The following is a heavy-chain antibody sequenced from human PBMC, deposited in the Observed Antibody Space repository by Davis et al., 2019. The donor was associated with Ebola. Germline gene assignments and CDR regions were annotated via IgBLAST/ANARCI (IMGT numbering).Heavy chain of an antibody. V-gene: IGHV3-23*01. CDR3: ANSPTYDGEPLDY. J-gene: IGHJ4*02. CDR2: ISGSGGST. D-gene: IGHD4-17*01. Sequence: PGGSLRLSCAASGFTFSSYAMSWVRQAPGKGLEWVSAISGSGGSTYYADSVKGRFTISRDNSKNTLYLQMNSLRAEDTAVYYCANSPTYDGEPLDYWGQGTLVTVSS. CDR1: GFTFSSYA.